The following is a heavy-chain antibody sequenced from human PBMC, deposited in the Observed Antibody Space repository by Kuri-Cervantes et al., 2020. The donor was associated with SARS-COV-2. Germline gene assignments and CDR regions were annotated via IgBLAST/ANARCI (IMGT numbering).Heavy chain of an antibody. J-gene: IGHJ6*02. Sequence: GESLKISCAASGFTFSDYYMSWIRQAPGKGLEWVSYISSSGSTIYYADSVKGQFTISRDNAKNSLYLQMNSLGAEDTAVYYCAREGNSYGYIYYYYGMDVWGQGTTVTVSS. CDR2: ISSSGSTI. CDR1: GFTFSDYY. CDR3: AREGNSYGYIYYYYGMDV. D-gene: IGHD5-18*01. V-gene: IGHV3-11*01.